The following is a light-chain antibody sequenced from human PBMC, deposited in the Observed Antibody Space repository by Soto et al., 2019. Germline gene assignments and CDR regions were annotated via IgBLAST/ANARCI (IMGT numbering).Light chain of an antibody. V-gene: IGLV2-14*03. CDR2: DVS. Sequence: QSALTQPASVSGSPGQSITISCTGTSSDVGGYEYVSWYQHHPGKAPKLMIYDVSNRPSGVSTRFSGSKSGNTASLTISGLQAEDEADYYCSSYTSRTTLVLFGGGTKVTVL. CDR1: SSDVGGYEY. CDR3: SSYTSRTTLVL. J-gene: IGLJ2*01.